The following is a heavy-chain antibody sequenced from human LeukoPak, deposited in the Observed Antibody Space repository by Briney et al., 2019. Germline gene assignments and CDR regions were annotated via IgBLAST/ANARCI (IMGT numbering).Heavy chain of an antibody. CDR2: IYSGGST. CDR3: ARDDRYYYYYGMDV. J-gene: IGHJ6*02. Sequence: GGSLRLSCAASGFTVSSNYMSWVRQAPGKGLEWVSVIYSGGSTYYADSVKGRFTISRDNSKNTLYLQMNSLRAEDTAAYYCARDDRYYYYYGMDVWGQGTTVTVSS. V-gene: IGHV3-66*01. CDR1: GFTVSSNY.